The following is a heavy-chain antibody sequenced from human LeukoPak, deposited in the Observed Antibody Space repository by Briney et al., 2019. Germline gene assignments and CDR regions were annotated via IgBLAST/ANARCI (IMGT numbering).Heavy chain of an antibody. CDR1: GYSFTSYW. D-gene: IGHD2-21*02. J-gene: IGHJ3*02. V-gene: IGHV5-51*01. Sequence: GESLKISCKGSGYSFTSYWIGWVRQMPGKGLEWMGIIYPGDSDTRYSPSFQGQVTISADKSISTAYLQWSSLKASDTAMYYCASSYCGGDCFVGSWPHDAFDIWGQGTMVTVSS. CDR3: ASSYCGGDCFVGSWPHDAFDI. CDR2: IYPGDSDT.